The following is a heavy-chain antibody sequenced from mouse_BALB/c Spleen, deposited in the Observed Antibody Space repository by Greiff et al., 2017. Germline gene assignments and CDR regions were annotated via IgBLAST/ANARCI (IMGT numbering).Heavy chain of an antibody. V-gene: IGHV5-12-1*01. J-gene: IGHJ4*01. CDR3: ARRTTAMDY. CDR1: GFAFSSYD. CDR2: ISSGGGST. D-gene: IGHD1-1*01. Sequence: EVKLVESGGGLVKPGGSLKLSCAASGFAFSSYDMSWVRQTPEKRLEWVAYISSGGGSTYYPDTVKGRFTISRDNAKNTLYLQMSSLKSEDTAMYYCARRTTAMDYWGQGTSGTVSS.